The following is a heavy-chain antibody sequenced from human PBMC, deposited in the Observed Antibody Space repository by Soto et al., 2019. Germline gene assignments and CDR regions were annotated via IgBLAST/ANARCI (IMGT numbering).Heavy chain of an antibody. D-gene: IGHD3-3*01. CDR3: ARAMYYDFCSGYQPPSFDYGMDV. CDR1: GYTFTSYG. J-gene: IGHJ6*02. V-gene: IGHV1-18*01. Sequence: ASVKVSCKASGYTFTSYGISWVRQAPGQGLEWMGWISAYNGNTNYAQKLQGRVTMTTGTSTSTAYMELRSLRSDDTAVYYCARAMYYDFCSGYQPPSFDYGMDVWDQGTTVTVSS. CDR2: ISAYNGNT.